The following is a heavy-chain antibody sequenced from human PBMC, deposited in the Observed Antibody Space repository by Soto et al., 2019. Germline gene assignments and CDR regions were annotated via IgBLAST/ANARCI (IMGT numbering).Heavy chain of an antibody. CDR2: INSDGSNI. D-gene: IGHD4-17*01. CDR3: ASSATGLYGDYN. V-gene: IGHV3-74*01. CDR1: GFPFTNYW. Sequence: PGGSLSLSCTASGFPFTNYWIHWVRQAPGKGLVWVSRINSDGSNINYADFVKGRFTISRDNAKTTVYLQMNSLRAEDTAVYFCASSATGLYGDYNWGQGALVTVSS. J-gene: IGHJ4*02.